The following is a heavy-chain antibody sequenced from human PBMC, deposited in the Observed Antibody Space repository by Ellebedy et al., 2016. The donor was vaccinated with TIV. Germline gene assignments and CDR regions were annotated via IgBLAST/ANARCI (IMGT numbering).Heavy chain of an antibody. V-gene: IGHV3-49*04. CDR3: TRHWGYRFDC. J-gene: IGHJ4*02. CDR1: GFTFSSYS. Sequence: GESLKISCAASGFTFSSYSMSWVRQAPGKGLEWVGFIRSKAFGGTGEYAASVNGRFIISRDDSRGIAYLQMNSLQTEDTSVYFCTRHWGYRFDCWGQGTLVTVSS. D-gene: IGHD7-27*01. CDR2: IRSKAFGGTG.